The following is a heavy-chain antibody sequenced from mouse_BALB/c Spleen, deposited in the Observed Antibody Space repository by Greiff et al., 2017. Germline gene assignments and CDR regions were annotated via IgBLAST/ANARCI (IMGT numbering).Heavy chain of an antibody. Sequence: EVQRVESGGGLVKPGGSLKLSCAASGFTFSSYTMSWVRQTPEKRLEWVVTISSGGSYTYYPDSVKGRFTISRDNAKNTLYLQMSSLKSEDTAMYYCTRAQSYDVYSAWFAYWGQGTLVTVSA. D-gene: IGHD2-3*01. V-gene: IGHV5-6-4*01. CDR1: GFTFSSYT. J-gene: IGHJ3*01. CDR3: TRAQSYDVYSAWFAY. CDR2: ISSGGSYT.